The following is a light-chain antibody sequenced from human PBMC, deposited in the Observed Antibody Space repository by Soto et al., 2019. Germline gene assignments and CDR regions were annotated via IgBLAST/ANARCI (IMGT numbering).Light chain of an antibody. V-gene: IGKV1-39*01. Sequence: DIHMAQSPSSLSAFVCDIGTITFRASQSISSYLNWYQQKPGKAPKLLIYAASSLQSGVPSRFSGSGSGTDFTLTISSLQPEDFATYYCQQSYSTPQTFGQGTKVDI. CDR1: QSISSY. CDR3: QQSYSTPQT. J-gene: IGKJ1*01. CDR2: AAS.